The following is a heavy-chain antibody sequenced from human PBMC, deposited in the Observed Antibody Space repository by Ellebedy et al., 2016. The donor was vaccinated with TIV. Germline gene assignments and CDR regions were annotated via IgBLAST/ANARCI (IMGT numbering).Heavy chain of an antibody. CDR3: AGETFNDVDLIIWGVLDT. CDR2: IHTGGDT. V-gene: IGHV3-66*01. Sequence: GGSLRLSCAASGLTVSSTYMSWVRQAPGKGLEWISVIHTGGDTNYADSVEGRFTMSRDTSKNTVHLQINSVRLEDTAVYYCAGETFNDVDLIIWGVLDTWGQGTMVTVSS. D-gene: IGHD1-1*01. CDR1: GLTVSSTY. J-gene: IGHJ3*02.